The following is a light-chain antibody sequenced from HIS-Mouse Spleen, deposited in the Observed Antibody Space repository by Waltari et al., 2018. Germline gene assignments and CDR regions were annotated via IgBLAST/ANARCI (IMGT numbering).Light chain of an antibody. J-gene: IGLJ2*01. CDR3: YSTDSSGNHRV. CDR2: EDS. V-gene: IGLV3-10*01. Sequence: SYQLTQPPSVSVSPDTTARITCYGDALPKKYAYWYQQKSGQAPLLVIYEDSKRPSGIPERFSGSSSGTMATLTISGAQVEDEADYYCYSTDSSGNHRVFGGGTKLTVL. CDR1: ALPKKY.